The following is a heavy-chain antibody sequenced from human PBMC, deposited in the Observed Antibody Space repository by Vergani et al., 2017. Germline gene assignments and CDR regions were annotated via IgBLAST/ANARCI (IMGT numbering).Heavy chain of an antibody. V-gene: IGHV3-11*01. J-gene: IGHJ4*02. Sequence: QVQLQESGPGLVKPSETLSLTCAVSGYSISSGYYWGWIRQPPGKGLEWVSYISSRRSTIYYADSVKGRFTSARVNAKNSLYLQMNSLRAEDTAVYYCAREGLGYYGSGSQADYWGQGTLVTVSS. CDR3: AREGLGYYGSGSQADY. CDR2: ISSRRSTI. D-gene: IGHD3-10*01. CDR1: GYSISSGYY.